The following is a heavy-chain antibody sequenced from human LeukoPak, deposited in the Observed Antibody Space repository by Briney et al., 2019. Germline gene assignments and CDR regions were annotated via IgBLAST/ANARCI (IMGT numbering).Heavy chain of an antibody. V-gene: IGHV4-34*01. D-gene: IGHD3-3*01. CDR3: ARAPYDFWSGYYSSSYYYGMDV. Sequence: SETLSLTCAVYGGSFSGYYWSWIRQPPGKGLEWIGEINHSGSTNHNPSLKSRVTISVDTSKNQFSLKLSSVTAADTAVYYCARAPYDFWSGYYSSSYYYGMDVWGQGTTVTVSS. J-gene: IGHJ6*02. CDR2: INHSGST. CDR1: GGSFSGYY.